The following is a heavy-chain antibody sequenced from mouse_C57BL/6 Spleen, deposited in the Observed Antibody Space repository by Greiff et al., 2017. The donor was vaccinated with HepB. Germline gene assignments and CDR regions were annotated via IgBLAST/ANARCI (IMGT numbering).Heavy chain of an antibody. Sequence: VKLVESGPGLVQPSQSLSITCTVSGFSLTSYGVHWVRQSPGKGLEWLGVIWSGGSTDYNAAFISRLSISKDNSTSQVFFKMNSLQADDTAIYYCARTYDYPAWFAYWGQGTLVTVSA. CDR1: GFSLTSYG. CDR3: ARTYDYPAWFAY. V-gene: IGHV2-2*01. D-gene: IGHD2-4*01. CDR2: IWSGGST. J-gene: IGHJ3*01.